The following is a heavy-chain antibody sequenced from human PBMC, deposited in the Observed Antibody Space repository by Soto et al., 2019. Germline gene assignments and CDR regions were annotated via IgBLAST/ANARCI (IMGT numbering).Heavy chain of an antibody. Sequence: SETLSLTCTVSGGSIISSTYCCDWIRQPPWKGLEWIGAMYYTGNKNYNPSLESRVTMSVDTSKNQFSLKLSSVTPTDTAVYYCARRSSSSLGSLFDPWGRGILVTVSS. V-gene: IGHV4-39*01. CDR3: ARRSSSSLGSLFDP. J-gene: IGHJ5*02. D-gene: IGHD6-6*01. CDR2: MYYTGNK. CDR1: GGSIISSTYC.